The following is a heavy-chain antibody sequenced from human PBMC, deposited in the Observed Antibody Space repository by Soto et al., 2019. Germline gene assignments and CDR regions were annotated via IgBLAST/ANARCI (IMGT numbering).Heavy chain of an antibody. D-gene: IGHD5-18*01. Sequence: ASVKVSCKASGYTFTNNDVTWVRQATGQGLEWMGWMNPGSGDTGYAQKFQGRVTVTRNISIATAYMELSSLRSEDTAIYYCARMASFGSLNWFDPWGPGPLVTLSS. J-gene: IGHJ5*02. CDR2: MNPGSGDT. V-gene: IGHV1-8*01. CDR3: ARMASFGSLNWFDP. CDR1: GYTFTNND.